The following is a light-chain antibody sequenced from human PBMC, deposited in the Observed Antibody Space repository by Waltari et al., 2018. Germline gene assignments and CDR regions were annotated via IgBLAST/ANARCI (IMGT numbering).Light chain of an antibody. V-gene: IGKV3D-15*01. CDR3: QQYINWPSFT. CDR2: DAY. J-gene: IGKJ3*01. Sequence: EIVMTQSPATLSVSLGERVTLSCWASQSVSSNLAWYQQKHGQGPSLLIYDAYTRAPGIPARFSGSGSGTEFTLTISSLTSEDFAIYYCQQYINWPSFTFGPGTKVDIK. CDR1: QSVSSN.